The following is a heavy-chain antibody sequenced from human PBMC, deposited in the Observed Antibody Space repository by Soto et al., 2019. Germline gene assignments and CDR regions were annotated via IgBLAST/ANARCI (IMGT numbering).Heavy chain of an antibody. J-gene: IGHJ3*02. D-gene: IGHD6-13*01. CDR1: GFTFISYA. CDR2: ISGSGGST. V-gene: IGHV3-23*01. Sequence: SXESLLLSCAASGFTFISYAMSWVRQAXGKGLEWVSAISGSGGSTYYADSVKGRFTISRDNSKNTLYLQMNSLRAEDTAVYYCAKDPGQQPRSAFDIWGQGTMVTVSS. CDR3: AKDPGQQPRSAFDI.